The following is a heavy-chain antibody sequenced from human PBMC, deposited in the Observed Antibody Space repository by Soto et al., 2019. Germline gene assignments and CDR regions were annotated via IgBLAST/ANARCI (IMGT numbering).Heavy chain of an antibody. Sequence: QVQLVQSGAEVKKPGASVKVSCKASGYTFTSYYMHWVRQAPGQGLEWMGIINPSGGSTSYAQKFQGRVTMTRDTSTSTVYMELSSLRSEDTAVYYCARDSLPSYGSGSYLPLKYYYYGMDVWGQGTTVTVSS. CDR1: GYTFTSYY. CDR3: ARDSLPSYGSGSYLPLKYYYYGMDV. J-gene: IGHJ6*02. V-gene: IGHV1-46*01. D-gene: IGHD3-10*01. CDR2: INPSGGST.